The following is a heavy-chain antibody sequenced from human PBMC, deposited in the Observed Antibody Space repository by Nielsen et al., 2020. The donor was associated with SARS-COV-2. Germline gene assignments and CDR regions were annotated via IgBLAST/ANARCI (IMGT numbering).Heavy chain of an antibody. V-gene: IGHV4-59*01. CDR3: ARLVSTYLTHFDY. CDR2: IYYSGST. CDR1: GGSISSYY. D-gene: IGHD6-13*01. Sequence: SETLSLTCTVSGGSISSYYWSWIRQPPGKGLEWIGYIYYSGSTNYNPSLKSRVTISVDTSKNQFSLKLSSVTAADTAVYYCARLVSTYLTHFDYWGQGTLVTVSS. J-gene: IGHJ4*02.